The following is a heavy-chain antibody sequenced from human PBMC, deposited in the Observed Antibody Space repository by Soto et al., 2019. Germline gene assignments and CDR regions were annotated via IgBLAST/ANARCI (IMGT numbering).Heavy chain of an antibody. CDR2: IRSKAYGGTT. Sequence: GGSLRLSCTASGFTFGDYAMSWFRQAPGKGLEWVGFIRSKAYGGTTEYAASVKGRFTISRDDSKSIAYLQMNSLKTEDTAVYYCSTNYYDRSGYDNWFAPWGQGTLVTVSS. CDR3: STNYYDRSGYDNWFAP. V-gene: IGHV3-49*03. CDR1: GFTFGDYA. D-gene: IGHD3-22*01. J-gene: IGHJ5*02.